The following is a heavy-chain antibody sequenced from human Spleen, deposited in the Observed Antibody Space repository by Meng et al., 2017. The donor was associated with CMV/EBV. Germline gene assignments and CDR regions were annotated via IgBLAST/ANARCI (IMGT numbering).Heavy chain of an antibody. CDR3: AREGIVGATLMAPFNWFDP. Sequence: ASVKVSCKASGYTFTAHYFHWVRQAPGQGLEWMGWIHPHRGDTNYAQQFQGRVTMTRDTSISTAYMELSRLRSDDTAVYYCAREGIVGATLMAPFNWFDPWGQGTLVTVSS. CDR2: IHPHRGDT. D-gene: IGHD1-26*01. CDR1: GYTFTAHY. V-gene: IGHV1-2*02. J-gene: IGHJ5*02.